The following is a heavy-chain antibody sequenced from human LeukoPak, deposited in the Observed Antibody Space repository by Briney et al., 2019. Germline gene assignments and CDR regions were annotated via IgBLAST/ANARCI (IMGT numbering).Heavy chain of an antibody. V-gene: IGHV1-18*01. CDR3: ARGGLYYDFWSGYYILDY. Sequence: ASVKVSCKASGYTFTSYGISWVRQAPGQGLEWMGWISAYNGNTNYAQKLQGRVTMTTDTSTSTAYMELRSLRSDDTAVYYCARGGLYYDFWSGYYILDYWGQGTLVTVSS. J-gene: IGHJ4*02. CDR2: ISAYNGNT. CDR1: GYTFTSYG. D-gene: IGHD3-3*01.